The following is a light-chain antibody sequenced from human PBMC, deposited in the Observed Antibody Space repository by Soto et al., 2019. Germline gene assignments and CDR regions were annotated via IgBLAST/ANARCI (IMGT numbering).Light chain of an antibody. CDR1: QTISSW. CDR3: QHYNSYSEA. Sequence: IQLPQSPSTLSVSVGDRVTITCRASQTISSWLAWYQQKPGKAPKLLIYKASTLKSGVPSRFSGSGSGTEFTLTISSLQPDDFATYYCQHYNSYSEAFGQGTKVDIK. V-gene: IGKV1-5*03. CDR2: KAS. J-gene: IGKJ1*01.